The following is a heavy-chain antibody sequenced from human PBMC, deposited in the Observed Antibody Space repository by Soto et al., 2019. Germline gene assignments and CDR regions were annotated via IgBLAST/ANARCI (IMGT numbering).Heavy chain of an antibody. CDR1: GGSISSGDYY. V-gene: IGHV4-30-4*01. J-gene: IGHJ3*02. CDR2: SYYSGST. D-gene: IGHD1-1*01. CDR3: ARGVDSVYLEAFDI. Sequence: QVQLQESGPGLVKPSQTLSLTCTVSGGSISSGDYYWSWFRQPPGKGLVWIGYSYYSGSTYYSPSLKSRVTISVDTSKYQFSLKLSSVTAADTAVYYCARGVDSVYLEAFDIWGQGTMVTVSS.